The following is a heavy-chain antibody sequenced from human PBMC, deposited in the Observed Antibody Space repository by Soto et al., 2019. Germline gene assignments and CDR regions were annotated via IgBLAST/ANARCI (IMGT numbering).Heavy chain of an antibody. CDR1: GFSFRDYY. CDR3: ARPGNSLAY. CDR2: ISSGDNTI. Sequence: QVQLVESGGGLVKPGGSLRLSCAASGFSFRDYYMSWIRQAPGKGLAWVSYISSGDNTIYYADSVKGRFTISRDDAKQSVYLQMNSLRAADTAVYYCARPGNSLAYWGQGTLVTVSS. J-gene: IGHJ4*02. D-gene: IGHD4-4*01. V-gene: IGHV3-11*01.